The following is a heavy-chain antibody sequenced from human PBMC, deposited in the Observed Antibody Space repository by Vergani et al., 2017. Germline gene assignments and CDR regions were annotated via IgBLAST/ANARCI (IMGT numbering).Heavy chain of an antibody. Sequence: QVQLVQSGAEVKKPGASVKVSCKASGYTFTSYAMHWVRQAPGQRLEWMGWINAGNGNTKYSQKFQGRVTITRDTSASTAYMELSSLRSEDTAVYYCARDNDYGSGSYWFDYWGQGTLVTGSS. CDR2: INAGNGNT. J-gene: IGHJ4*02. CDR1: GYTFTSYA. V-gene: IGHV1-3*01. CDR3: ARDNDYGSGSYWFDY. D-gene: IGHD3-10*01.